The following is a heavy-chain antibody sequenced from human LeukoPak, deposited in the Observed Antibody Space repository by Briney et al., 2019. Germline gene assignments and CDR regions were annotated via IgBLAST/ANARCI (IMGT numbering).Heavy chain of an antibody. J-gene: IGHJ5*02. Sequence: SETLSLTCTVSGASISSSSYYWGWIRQPPGKGLEWIGSIYYSGSTYYNPSLESRVTISVDTSKNQFSLKLSSVTAADTAVYYCARNRLYNWFDPWGQGTLVTVSS. CDR3: ARNRLYNWFDP. CDR2: IYYSGST. D-gene: IGHD2/OR15-2a*01. V-gene: IGHV4-39*01. CDR1: GASISSSSYY.